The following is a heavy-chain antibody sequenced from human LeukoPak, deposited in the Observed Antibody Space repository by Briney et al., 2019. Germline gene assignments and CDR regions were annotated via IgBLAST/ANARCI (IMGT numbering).Heavy chain of an antibody. V-gene: IGHV1-2*02. CDR1: GYTFTSHG. CDR3: ARPYCSGGSCHDYFDY. Sequence: ASVKVSCKASGYTFTSHGISWVRQAPGQGLEWMGWINPHTGGTNYAQKFQGRVTMTRDTSISTAYMELSGLTSDDTAVYYCARPYCSGGSCHDYFDYWGQGTLVTVSS. J-gene: IGHJ4*02. D-gene: IGHD2-15*01. CDR2: INPHTGGT.